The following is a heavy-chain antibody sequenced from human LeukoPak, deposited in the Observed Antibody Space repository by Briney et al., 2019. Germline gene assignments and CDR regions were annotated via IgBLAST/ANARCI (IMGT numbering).Heavy chain of an antibody. Sequence: GASVKVSCKVSGNTLTELSMHWVRQAPGKGLEWMGGFDPEDGETIHAQKFQGRVTMTEDTSTDTACMELSSLRSEDTAVYYCATVGGLKRTYNYDGSGYYYGYWGQGTLVTVSS. CDR3: ATVGGLKRTYNYDGSGYYYGY. CDR1: GNTLTELS. CDR2: FDPEDGET. V-gene: IGHV1-24*01. J-gene: IGHJ4*02. D-gene: IGHD3-22*01.